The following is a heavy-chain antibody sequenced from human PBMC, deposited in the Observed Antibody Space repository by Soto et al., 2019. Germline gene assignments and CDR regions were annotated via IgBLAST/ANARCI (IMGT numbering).Heavy chain of an antibody. Sequence: GGSLRLSCAASGFTFSSYSMNWVRQAPGKGLEWVSYISSSSSTIYYADSVKGRFTISRDNAKNSLYLQMNSLRAEDTAVYYCARDLSKYCSSTSCSPVWGQGTTVTVSS. J-gene: IGHJ6*02. CDR3: ARDLSKYCSSTSCSPV. CDR1: GFTFSSYS. V-gene: IGHV3-48*01. CDR2: ISSSSSTI. D-gene: IGHD2-2*01.